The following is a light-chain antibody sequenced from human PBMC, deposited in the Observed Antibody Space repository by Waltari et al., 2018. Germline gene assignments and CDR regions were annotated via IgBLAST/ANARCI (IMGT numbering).Light chain of an antibody. CDR3: QALDSTTVV. Sequence: SYELSQPPSVSESPGQTASITCSGDELGNKYVSWYQQKPGQSPVLVLYQDNRRPSGIPERFSGSNSGNTATLTISGTQAMDEADYHCQALDSTTVVFGGGTKLTVL. V-gene: IGLV3-1*01. CDR2: QDN. CDR1: ELGNKY. J-gene: IGLJ2*01.